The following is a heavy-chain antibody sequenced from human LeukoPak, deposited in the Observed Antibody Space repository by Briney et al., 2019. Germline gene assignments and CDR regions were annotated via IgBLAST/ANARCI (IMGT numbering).Heavy chain of an antibody. CDR3: ARQVYGDYVH. CDR1: GGSISSSSYY. V-gene: IGHV4-39*01. D-gene: IGHD4-17*01. CDR2: INHSGST. J-gene: IGHJ4*02. Sequence: SETLSLTCTVSGGSISSSSYYWGWIRQPPGKGLEWIGEINHSGSTNYNPSLKSRVTISVDTSKNQFSLKLSSVTAADTAVYYCARQVYGDYVHWGQGTLVTVSS.